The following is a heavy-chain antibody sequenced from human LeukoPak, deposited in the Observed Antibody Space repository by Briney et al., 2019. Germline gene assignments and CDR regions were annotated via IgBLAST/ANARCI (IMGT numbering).Heavy chain of an antibody. CDR2: ISYDGSNK. Sequence: GGSLRLSCAASGFTFSSYGMHWVRQAPGKGLEWVAVISYDGSNKYYADSVKGRFTISRDNSKNTLYLQMNSLRAEDTAVYYCAKGYCSSTSCIYYYYYGMDVWGQGTTVTVSS. CDR1: GFTFSSYG. CDR3: AKGYCSSTSCIYYYYYGMDV. V-gene: IGHV3-30*18. D-gene: IGHD2-2*01. J-gene: IGHJ6*02.